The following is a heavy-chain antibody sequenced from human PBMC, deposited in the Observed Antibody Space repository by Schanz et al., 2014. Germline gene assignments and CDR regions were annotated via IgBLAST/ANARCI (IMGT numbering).Heavy chain of an antibody. Sequence: EVQLVESGGGLVQPGGSLRLSCSASGFTFSIYAMHWVRQVPGKGLVWVSRIKSDGSSTSYADSVKGRFTISRDNAKNSLFLQMNSLRPEDTAVYYCARGRVLESWGQGTLVTVSS. CDR3: ARGRVLES. CDR2: IKSDGSST. V-gene: IGHV3-74*02. D-gene: IGHD1-1*01. J-gene: IGHJ5*02. CDR1: GFTFSIYA.